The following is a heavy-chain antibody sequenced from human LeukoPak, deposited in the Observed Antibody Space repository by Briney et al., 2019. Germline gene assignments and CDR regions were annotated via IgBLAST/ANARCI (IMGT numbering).Heavy chain of an antibody. D-gene: IGHD3-22*01. J-gene: IGHJ4*02. CDR3: ARRGYYDSSGYYY. CDR1: GFTFSDYY. CDR2: ISSSGSTI. V-gene: IGHV3-11*01. Sequence: SGGSLRLSCPASGFTFSDYYMSWIRQAPGKGLEWVSYISSSGSTIYYADSVKGRFTISRDNDKNSLYLQMNSVRAEDTDVFSCARRGYYDSSGYYYWGQGTLVTVSS.